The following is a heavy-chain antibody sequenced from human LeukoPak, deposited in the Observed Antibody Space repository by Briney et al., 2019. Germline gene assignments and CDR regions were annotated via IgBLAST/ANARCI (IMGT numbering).Heavy chain of an antibody. V-gene: IGHV4-39*01. CDR1: GGSISSSHHY. Sequence: SETLSLTCAVSGGSISSSHHYWGWIRQPPGKGLEWIGNIYSSGSTYYNPSLRTRVTISVDTSKNQFSLKLSSVTAADPAVYYCARVIRTTGYYSNPKSGSFDFWGQGTLVTVSS. D-gene: IGHD3-9*01. CDR3: ARVIRTTGYYSNPKSGSFDF. CDR2: IYSSGST. J-gene: IGHJ4*02.